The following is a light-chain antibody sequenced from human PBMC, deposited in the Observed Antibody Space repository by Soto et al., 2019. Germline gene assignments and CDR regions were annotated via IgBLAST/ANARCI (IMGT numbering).Light chain of an antibody. V-gene: IGKV3-11*01. CDR1: QSVDRY. J-gene: IGKJ1*01. CDR3: QQRGNRPPWT. CDR2: DAS. Sequence: IVMTQSQATLSLSPVERDNLSCSASQSVDRYLVWYQQKPGQAPRLLIYDASNRATGIPARFSGSGSGTDFTLTISSLEPEDFAVYYCQQRGNRPPWTFGQGTKVDIK.